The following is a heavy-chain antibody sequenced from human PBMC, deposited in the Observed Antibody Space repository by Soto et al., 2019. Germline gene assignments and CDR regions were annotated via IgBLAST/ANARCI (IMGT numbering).Heavy chain of an antibody. CDR3: ARSLYDYVWGTNWFDP. D-gene: IGHD3-16*01. J-gene: IGHJ5*02. CDR2: IYWDDDK. Sequence: QITLKESGPPLVKPTQTITLTCTFSGFLLSTSGVGVGWIRQPPGKALEWLALIYWDDDKRYSPSLKSRLTITKDTSKNQVVLTMTNMDPVDTATYSCARSLYDYVWGTNWFDPWGQGTLVTVSS. CDR1: GFLLSTSGVG. V-gene: IGHV2-5*02.